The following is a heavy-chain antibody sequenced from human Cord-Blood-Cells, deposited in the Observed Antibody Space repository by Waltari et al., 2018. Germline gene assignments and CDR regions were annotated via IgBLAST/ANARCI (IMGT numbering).Heavy chain of an antibody. D-gene: IGHD1-20*01. CDR3: ARDGKGNWSMGDSFDY. CDR2: SIPIFGTA. V-gene: IGHV1-69*01. Sequence: QVQLVQSGAEVKKPGSSVKVSCKASGGTFSSYAISWVRQAPGQGLEWMGGSIPIFGTANYAQKFQGRVTITADESTSTAYMELSSLRSEDTAVYYCARDGKGNWSMGDSFDYWGQGTLVTVSS. CDR1: GGTFSSYA. J-gene: IGHJ4*02.